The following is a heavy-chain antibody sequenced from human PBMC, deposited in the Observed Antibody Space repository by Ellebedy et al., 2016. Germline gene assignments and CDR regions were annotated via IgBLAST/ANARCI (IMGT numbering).Heavy chain of an antibody. CDR2: IVFSGTAA. D-gene: IGHD3-3*01. J-gene: IGHJ4*02. CDR1: GFTFNVAG. Sequence: GESLKISXAASGFTFNVAGMTWVHQAPGKGLEWVATIVFSGTAAYYSDSVKGRFIISRDNVKNSVFLQMNSLRVEDTAVYYCARDGSEWSRDVWGQGTLVTVSS. V-gene: IGHV3-21*01. CDR3: ARDGSEWSRDV.